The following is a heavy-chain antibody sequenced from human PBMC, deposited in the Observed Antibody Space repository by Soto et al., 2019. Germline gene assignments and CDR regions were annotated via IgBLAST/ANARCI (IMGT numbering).Heavy chain of an antibody. CDR1: GGSFSDYY. CDR2: INHSGST. D-gene: IGHD4-17*01. J-gene: IGHJ5*02. V-gene: IGHV4-34*01. CDR3: ARRTVTLRGLDH. Sequence: QVQLQQWGAGLLKPSETLSLTCAVYGGSFSDYYWSWIRQPPGKGLEWIGEINHSGSTNYNPSLKSRDTISVDTSKNQFSLKLSSVTAADTAVYYCARRTVTLRGLDHWGQGTLVTVSS.